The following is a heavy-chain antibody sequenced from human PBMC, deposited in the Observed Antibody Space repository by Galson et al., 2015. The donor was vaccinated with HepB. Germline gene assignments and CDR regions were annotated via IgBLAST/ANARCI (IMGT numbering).Heavy chain of an antibody. CDR1: GYTFTSYY. Sequence: SVKVSCKASGYTFTSYYMHWVRQAPGQGLEWMGEIIPIFGTANYAQKFQGRVTITADESTSTAYMELSSLRSEDTAVYYCARDTYTAQRNYYYYMDVWGKGTTVTVSS. J-gene: IGHJ6*03. CDR2: IIPIFGTA. CDR3: ARDTYTAQRNYYYYMDV. D-gene: IGHD5-18*01. V-gene: IGHV1-69*13.